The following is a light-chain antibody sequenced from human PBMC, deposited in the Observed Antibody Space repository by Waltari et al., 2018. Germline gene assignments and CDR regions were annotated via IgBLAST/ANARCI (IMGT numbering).Light chain of an antibody. CDR3: QQYDSYWT. J-gene: IGKJ1*01. CDR1: QSVNSW. CDR2: KAS. V-gene: IGKV1-5*03. Sequence: DIQMTQSPSTLSASVGDRVTITCRASQSVNSWVAWYQQKPRKAPKPLIFKASNLESGVPSRFSGSGSGTEFTLTISSLQPDDFATYHCQQYDSYWTFGQGTK.